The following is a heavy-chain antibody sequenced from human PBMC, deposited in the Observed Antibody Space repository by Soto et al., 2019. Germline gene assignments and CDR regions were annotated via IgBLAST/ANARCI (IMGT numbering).Heavy chain of an antibody. V-gene: IGHV3-23*01. CDR3: AKGRIAVAAPLNWFDP. J-gene: IGHJ5*02. CDR2: ITYSGDNT. D-gene: IGHD6-19*01. Sequence: GGSLRLSCAASGFTFSSYAMSWVRQAPGKGLEWVSSITYSGDNTHYADSVKGRFTISRDNSKNTLSLQMNSLRVEDTAVYHCAKGRIAVAAPLNWFDPWGQGTLVTVSS. CDR1: GFTFSSYA.